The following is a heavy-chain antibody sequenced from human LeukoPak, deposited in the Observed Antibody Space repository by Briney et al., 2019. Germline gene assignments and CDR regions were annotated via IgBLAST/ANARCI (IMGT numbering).Heavy chain of an antibody. CDR2: IKQDGSEK. J-gene: IGHJ4*02. CDR1: GFTFSSYW. CDR3: ARGSYYDSSGYYYSDY. D-gene: IGHD3-22*01. V-gene: IGHV3-7*01. Sequence: PGGSLRLSCAASGFTFSSYWMSWVRQAPGKGVEWVANIKQDGSEKYYVDSVKGRFTISRDNANNSLYLQMNSLRAEDTAVYYCARGSYYDSSGYYYSDYWGQGTLVTVSS.